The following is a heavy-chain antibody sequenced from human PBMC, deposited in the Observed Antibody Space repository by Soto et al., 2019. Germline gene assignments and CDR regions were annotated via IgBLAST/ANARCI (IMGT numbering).Heavy chain of an antibody. CDR3: AKSYDSSGYYFDY. Sequence: QVQLVESGGGVVQPGRSLRLSCAASGFTFSSYGMHWVRQAPGKGLEWVAVISYDGSNKYYADSVKGRFTISRDNSKNTRYLQMNSLRAEDTAVYYCAKSYDSSGYYFDYWGQGTLVTVSS. J-gene: IGHJ4*02. V-gene: IGHV3-30*18. CDR2: ISYDGSNK. D-gene: IGHD3-22*01. CDR1: GFTFSSYG.